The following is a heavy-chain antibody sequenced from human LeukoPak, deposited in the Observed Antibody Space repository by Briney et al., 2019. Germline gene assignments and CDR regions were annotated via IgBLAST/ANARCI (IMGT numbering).Heavy chain of an antibody. V-gene: IGHV3-48*01. D-gene: IGHD1-26*01. CDR2: ITLSSSTT. J-gene: IGHJ4*02. CDR3: ARVEWSYGGFDY. CDR1: GFNFNNYN. Sequence: GGSLRLSCAASGFNFNNYNMNWVRQAPGKGLEWVSYITLSSSTTYYADSVKGRFTISRDNAKKSLYLQMNSLRAEDTAVYYCARVEWSYGGFDYWGQGTLVTVSS.